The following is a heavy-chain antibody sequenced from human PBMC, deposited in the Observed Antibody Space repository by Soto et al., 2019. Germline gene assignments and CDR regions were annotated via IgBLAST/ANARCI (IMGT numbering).Heavy chain of an antibody. CDR3: AKDRSLVRGPMPY. J-gene: IGHJ4*02. D-gene: IGHD3-10*01. CDR1: GFTFISYG. Sequence: WGSLRLSCAASGFTFISYGIHFVRHSPCKGLEWVAVISYDGSNKYYADSVKGRFTISRDNSKNTLYLQMNSLRAEDTAVYYCAKDRSLVRGPMPYWGQGTLVTVSS. V-gene: IGHV3-30*18. CDR2: ISYDGSNK.